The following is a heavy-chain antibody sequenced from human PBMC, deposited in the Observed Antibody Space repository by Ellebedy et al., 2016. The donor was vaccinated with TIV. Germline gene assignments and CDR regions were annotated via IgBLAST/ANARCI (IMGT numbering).Heavy chain of an antibody. CDR3: ARRYLPYYFGMDV. CDR2: MNPNSGNT. D-gene: IGHD3-3*01. CDR1: GYTFTSYD. J-gene: IGHJ6*02. V-gene: IGHV1-8*01. Sequence: ASVKVSXXTSGYTFTSYDINWVRQATGQGLEWMGWMNPNSGNTGYAPKFQGRVTMTRNTSISTAYMELSGLRSEDTAIYYCARRYLPYYFGMDVWGQGTTVTVSS.